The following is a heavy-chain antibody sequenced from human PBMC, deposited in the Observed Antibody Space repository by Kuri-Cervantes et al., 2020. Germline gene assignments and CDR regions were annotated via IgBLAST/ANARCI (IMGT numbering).Heavy chain of an antibody. CDR2: IYYSGST. V-gene: IGHV4-30-4*08. CDR3: ARHPYYYGSGSFDY. Sequence: SETLSLTCTVSGGSISSGDYYWSWIRQPPGKGLEWIGYIYYSGSTYYNPSLKSRVTISVDTSKNQFSLKLSSVTAADTALYYCARHPYYYGSGSFDYWGQGTLVTVSS. J-gene: IGHJ4*02. CDR1: GGSISSGDYY. D-gene: IGHD3-10*01.